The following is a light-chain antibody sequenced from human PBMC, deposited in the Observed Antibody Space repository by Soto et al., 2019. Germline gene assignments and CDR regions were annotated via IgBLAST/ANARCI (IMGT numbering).Light chain of an antibody. J-gene: IGKJ1*01. Sequence: DIKMTQSPSSLSASVGDRVTITCRASQSISSFLNWYQQKPGKAPKLLIYAASSLQSGVPSRFSGSGSGTDFTLTISSLQPEDFATYYCHQTDSIPETFGQGTKVEIK. CDR2: AAS. V-gene: IGKV1-39*01. CDR1: QSISSF. CDR3: HQTDSIPET.